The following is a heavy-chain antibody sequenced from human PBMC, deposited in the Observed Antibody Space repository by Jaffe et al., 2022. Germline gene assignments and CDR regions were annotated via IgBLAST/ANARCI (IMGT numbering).Heavy chain of an antibody. CDR2: IVVGSGNT. V-gene: IGHV1-58*01. CDR1: GFTFTSSA. D-gene: IGHD6-19*01. CDR3: AASTYSSGWYAGPHDAFDI. Sequence: QMQLVQSGPEVKKPGTSVKVSCKASGFTFTSSAVQWVRQARGQRLEWIGWIVVGSGNTNYAQKFQERVTITRDMSTSTAYMELSSLRSEDTAVYYCAASTYSSGWYAGPHDAFDIWGQGTMVTVSS. J-gene: IGHJ3*02.